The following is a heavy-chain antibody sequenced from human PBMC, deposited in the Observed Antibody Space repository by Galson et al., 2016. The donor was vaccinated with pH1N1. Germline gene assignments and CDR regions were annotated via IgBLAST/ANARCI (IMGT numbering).Heavy chain of an antibody. Sequence: SVKVSCKASGYSFSNYGINWVRQVPGQGLEWMGWISASNGNTKYAEKVQDRVTMTTDTSTKTIYMELRSLKSDDTATYYCTGPARPHSGTYHFWGQGTLVIVSS. D-gene: IGHD1-26*01. CDR1: GYSFSNYG. V-gene: IGHV1-18*01. J-gene: IGHJ4*02. CDR2: ISASNGNT. CDR3: TGPARPHSGTYHF.